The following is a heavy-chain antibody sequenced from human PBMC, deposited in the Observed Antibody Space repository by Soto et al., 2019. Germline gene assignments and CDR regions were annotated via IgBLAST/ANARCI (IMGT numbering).Heavy chain of an antibody. CDR3: TRDASRDSSARGWFDP. D-gene: IGHD6-13*01. J-gene: IGHJ5*02. V-gene: IGHV3-21*01. Sequence: PAGSLCLSCAAYGFTFRSFTTNCVRHAPGKGLEWVSTMSSNSAYIYYTDALRGRFTISRDNAKNSLHLQKNSLRAEDTAVYYCTRDASRDSSARGWFDPWGPGILVTVSS. CDR1: GFTFRSFT. CDR2: MSSNSAYI.